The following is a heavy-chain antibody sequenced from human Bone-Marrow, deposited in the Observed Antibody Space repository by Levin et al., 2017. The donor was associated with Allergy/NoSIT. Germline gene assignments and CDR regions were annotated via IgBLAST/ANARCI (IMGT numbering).Heavy chain of an antibody. D-gene: IGHD2-2*01. CDR3: ARDETPITVVVPAAVGNWLDS. V-gene: IGHV1-2*02. Sequence: ASVKVSCKASGYTFSGQYMHWVRQAPGQGLEWMGWINPNNGATNYAQRFQGRVTMTRDTPISTAYMELNRLRSDDTALYYCARDETPITVVVPAAVGNWLDSWGQGTLVTVSS. CDR1: GYTFSGQY. CDR2: INPNNGAT. J-gene: IGHJ5*01.